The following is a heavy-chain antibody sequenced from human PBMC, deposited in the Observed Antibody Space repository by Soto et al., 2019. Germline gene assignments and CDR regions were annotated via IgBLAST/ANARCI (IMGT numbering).Heavy chain of an antibody. Sequence: QVQLVQSGAEVKKPGASVKVSCKASGYTFTSYGISWVRQAPGQGLEWMGWISAYNGNTNYAQKLQGRVTMTTDTSTSTAYMELRSLRSDDTAMYYCARVVAGYSSGWYQSWYFDYWGQGTLVTVSS. CDR1: GYTFTSYG. D-gene: IGHD6-19*01. V-gene: IGHV1-18*01. CDR3: ARVVAGYSSGWYQSWYFDY. CDR2: ISAYNGNT. J-gene: IGHJ4*02.